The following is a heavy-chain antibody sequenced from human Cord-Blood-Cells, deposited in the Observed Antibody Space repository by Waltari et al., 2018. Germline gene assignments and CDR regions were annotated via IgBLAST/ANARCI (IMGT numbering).Heavy chain of an antibody. J-gene: IGHJ3*02. CDR3: AADLVASSGGAFDI. D-gene: IGHD1-26*01. CDR1: GFTFTSSA. Sequence: QMQLVQSGPEVKKPGTSVKVSCKASGFTFTSSAVQWVRQARGQRLEWIGWIVVGSGNTNYAQKFQERVTITRDMSTSTAYMELSSLRSEDTAVYYCAADLVASSGGAFDIWGQGTMVTVSS. CDR2: IVVGSGNT. V-gene: IGHV1-58*01.